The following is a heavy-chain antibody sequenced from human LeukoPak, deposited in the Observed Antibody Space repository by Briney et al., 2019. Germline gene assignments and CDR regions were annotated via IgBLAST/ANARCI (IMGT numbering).Heavy chain of an antibody. V-gene: IGHV3-30*01. CDR1: GFTFSSYA. CDR3: ARDPGSGYSSSWSRFWFDP. Sequence: GGSLRLSCAASGFTFSSYAMHWVRQAPGKGLEWVAVISYDGSNKYYADSVKGRFTISRDNSKNTLYLQMNSLRAEDTAVYYCARDPGSGYSSSWSRFWFDPWGQGTLVTVSS. D-gene: IGHD6-13*01. J-gene: IGHJ5*02. CDR2: ISYDGSNK.